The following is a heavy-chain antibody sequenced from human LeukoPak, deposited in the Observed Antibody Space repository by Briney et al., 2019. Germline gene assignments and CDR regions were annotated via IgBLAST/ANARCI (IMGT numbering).Heavy chain of an antibody. Sequence: GGSLRLSCAASGLTFSSYAMHWVRQAPGKGLEWVAVISFDETNKYYADSVKGRFTISRDNPKSTLYLQMNSLRPEDTAVYYCATSPRYKQQLGYFDYWGQGTLVTVSS. J-gene: IGHJ4*02. V-gene: IGHV3-30-3*01. CDR2: ISFDETNK. CDR3: ATSPRYKQQLGYFDY. CDR1: GLTFSSYA. D-gene: IGHD6-13*01.